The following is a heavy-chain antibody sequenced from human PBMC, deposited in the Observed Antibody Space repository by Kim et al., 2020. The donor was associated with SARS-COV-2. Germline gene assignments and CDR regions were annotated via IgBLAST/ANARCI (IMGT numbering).Heavy chain of an antibody. CDR3: AKGWGRDCGWLDY. CDR2: IWDDGSNA. J-gene: IGHJ4*02. CDR1: GFTFSSYG. Sequence: GGSLRLSCAASGFTFSSYGFHWVRQAPGKGLEGVAIIWDDGSNANYADSVKGRFTISRDNSKNMLYLQMDSLRAEDTAVYYCAKGWGRDCGWLDYWGQGT. D-gene: IGHD3-9*01. V-gene: IGHV3-33*06.